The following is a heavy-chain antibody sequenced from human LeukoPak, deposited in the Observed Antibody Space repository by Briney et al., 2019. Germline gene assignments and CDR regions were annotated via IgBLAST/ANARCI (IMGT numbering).Heavy chain of an antibody. CDR2: ISYDGSNK. J-gene: IGHJ6*03. V-gene: IGHV3-30*04. Sequence: PGRSLRLSCAASGFTFSSYAMHWVRQAPGKGLEWVAVISYDGSNKYYADSVKGRFTISRDNSKNTLYLQMNSLRAEDTAVYYCARVVRGYSYRMPYYYYMDVWGKGTTVTVSS. CDR3: ARVVRGYSYRMPYYYYMDV. CDR1: GFTFSSYA. D-gene: IGHD5-18*01.